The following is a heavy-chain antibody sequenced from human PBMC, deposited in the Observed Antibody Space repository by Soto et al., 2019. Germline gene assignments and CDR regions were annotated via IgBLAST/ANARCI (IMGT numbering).Heavy chain of an antibody. V-gene: IGHV3-23*01. CDR2: ISGSGGST. J-gene: IGHJ4*02. CDR1: GFTFSSYA. Sequence: EVQLLESGGGLVQPGGSLRLSCAASGFTFSSYAMNWVRQAPGKGLEWVSVISGSGGSTYYADSVKGRFTISRDNSKNTRYRQRKSKGGEDTAVYYCAKRASGSDFDYWGQGTLVTVSS. CDR3: AKRASGSDFDY. D-gene: IGHD1-26*01.